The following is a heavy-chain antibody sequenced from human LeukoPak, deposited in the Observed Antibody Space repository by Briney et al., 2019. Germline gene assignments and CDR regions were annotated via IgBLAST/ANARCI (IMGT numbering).Heavy chain of an antibody. J-gene: IGHJ4*02. CDR1: GGSISSYY. CDR2: IYYSGST. V-gene: IGHV4-59*08. Sequence: SETLSLTRTVSGGSISSYYWSWIRQPPGKGLEWIGYIYYSGSTNYNPSLKSRVTISVDTSKNQFSLKLSSVTAADTAVYYCASGASLERIDYWGQGTLVTVSS. CDR3: ASGASLERIDY. D-gene: IGHD1-1*01.